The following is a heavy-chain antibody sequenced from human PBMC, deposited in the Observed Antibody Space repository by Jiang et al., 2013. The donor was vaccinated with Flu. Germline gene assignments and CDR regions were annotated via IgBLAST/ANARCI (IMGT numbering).Heavy chain of an antibody. Sequence: SLRISCKGSGYSFTSYWISWVRQMPGKGLEWMGKIDPSDSYTNYSPSFQGHVTISADKSISTAYLQWSSLKASDTAMYYCARHGSEQLARGGNWFDPWGQGTLVTVSS. J-gene: IGHJ5*02. CDR2: IDPSDSYT. D-gene: IGHD6-6*01. CDR3: ARHGSEQLARGGNWFDP. CDR1: GYSFTSYW. V-gene: IGHV5-10-1*01.